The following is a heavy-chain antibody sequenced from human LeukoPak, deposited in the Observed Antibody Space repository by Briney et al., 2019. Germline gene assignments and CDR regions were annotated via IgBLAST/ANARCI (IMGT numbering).Heavy chain of an antibody. CDR2: ISWNDEK. CDR1: AFSLSSSGGA. CDR3: AHSPASGSYFLHFDY. V-gene: IGHV2-5*01. Sequence: SGPTLVKPTQTLTLTCTVSAFSLSSSGGAGGGIREPPGKGPGWLGIISWNDEKRYNPSLRSRLRVTKDIPRDQVFLTVTNVDPVDTATYYCAHSPASGSYFLHFDYWGQGILVTVSS. J-gene: IGHJ4*02. D-gene: IGHD3-10*01.